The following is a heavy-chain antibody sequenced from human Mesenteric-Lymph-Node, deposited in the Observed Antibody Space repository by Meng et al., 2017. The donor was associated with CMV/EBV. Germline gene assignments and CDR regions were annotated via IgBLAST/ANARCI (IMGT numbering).Heavy chain of an antibody. J-gene: IGHJ4*02. V-gene: IGHV3-30*02. CDR1: GFTFSSYG. Sequence: GESLKISCAASGFTFSSYGMHWVRQAPGKGLEWVAFIRYDGSNKYYADSVKGRFTISRDNSKNTLYLQMNSLRAEDTAVYYCAKGYCSSISGSGGYWGQGTLVTVPS. CDR3: AKGYCSSISGSGGY. D-gene: IGHD2-2*01. CDR2: IRYDGSNK.